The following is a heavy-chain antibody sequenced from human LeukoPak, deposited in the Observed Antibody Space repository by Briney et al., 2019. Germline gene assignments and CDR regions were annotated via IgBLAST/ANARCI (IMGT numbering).Heavy chain of an antibody. CDR2: IKRDGSEK. V-gene: IGHV3-7*03. Sequence: GGSLRLSCAASGFTFSSYWVSWVRQAPGKGLEWVANIKRDGSEKYYVDSVKGRFTISRDNAKNSLYLQMNSLRAEDTAVYYCARDTNYYDSSGFLTDAFDIWGQGTMVTVSS. J-gene: IGHJ3*02. D-gene: IGHD3-22*01. CDR3: ARDTNYYDSSGFLTDAFDI. CDR1: GFTFSSYW.